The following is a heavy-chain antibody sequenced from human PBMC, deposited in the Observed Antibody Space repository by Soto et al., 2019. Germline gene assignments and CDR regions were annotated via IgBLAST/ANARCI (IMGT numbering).Heavy chain of an antibody. D-gene: IGHD2-8*01. Sequence: EVQLVESGGVVVQPGGSLRLSCAASGFTFDDYAMHWGRQAPGKGLEWVSLISWDGGSTYYADSVKGRFTISRDNSKNSLYLQMNSLRAEDTALYYCAKGGCTNGVCHPRYGMDVWGQGTTVTVSS. V-gene: IGHV3-43D*04. CDR2: ISWDGGST. J-gene: IGHJ6*02. CDR1: GFTFDDYA. CDR3: AKGGCTNGVCHPRYGMDV.